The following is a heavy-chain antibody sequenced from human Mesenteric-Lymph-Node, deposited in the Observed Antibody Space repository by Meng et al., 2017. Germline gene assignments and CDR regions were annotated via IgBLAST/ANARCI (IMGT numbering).Heavy chain of an antibody. V-gene: IGHV4-4*07. CDR1: GGSISSYY. D-gene: IGHD1-26*01. J-gene: IGHJ5*02. Sequence: SETLSLTCNVSGGSISSYYWSWIRQPAGKGLEWIGRIYTSGSTNYNPSLKSRVTISVDTSNNQFSLRLTSVTAADTAVYYCASDSGSYYEEWFDPWGQGTLVTVSS. CDR3: ASDSGSYYEEWFDP. CDR2: IYTSGST.